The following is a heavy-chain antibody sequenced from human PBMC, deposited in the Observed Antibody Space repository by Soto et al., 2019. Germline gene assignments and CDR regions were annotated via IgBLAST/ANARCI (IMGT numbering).Heavy chain of an antibody. Sequence: QVQLVESGGNVVQPGRSLRLSCAASGFSFSSHGMHWVRQAPGKGLEWVAHLWAGGNIRYYAYSVKGRFTISSDHSKNTXXXQMDSLGAEDTAVYYCARDAQHLANYGMDVWGQGTTVTVSS. CDR3: ARDAQHLANYGMDV. J-gene: IGHJ6*02. CDR2: LWAGGNIR. V-gene: IGHV3-33*01. D-gene: IGHD3-3*02. CDR1: GFSFSSHG.